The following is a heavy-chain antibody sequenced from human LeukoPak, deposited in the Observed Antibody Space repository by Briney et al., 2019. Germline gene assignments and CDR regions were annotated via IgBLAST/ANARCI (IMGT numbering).Heavy chain of an antibody. CDR2: ISGSGGST. CDR1: GFTFSSYA. J-gene: IGHJ6*02. D-gene: IGHD4-23*01. Sequence: PGGSLRLSCAASGFTFSSYAMTWVRQAPGKGLEWVSAISGSGGSTYYADSVKGRFTISRDNSKNTLYLQMNSLRAEDTAVYYCAKEGGGNSPFYYYYGMDVWGQGTTVTVSS. V-gene: IGHV3-23*01. CDR3: AKEGGGNSPFYYYYGMDV.